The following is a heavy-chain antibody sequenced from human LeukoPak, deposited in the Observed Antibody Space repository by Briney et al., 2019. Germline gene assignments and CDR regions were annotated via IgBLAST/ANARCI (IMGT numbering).Heavy chain of an antibody. V-gene: IGHV4-59*01. J-gene: IGHJ6*03. CDR1: GGSISSYY. CDR3: ARETSQKGAHYMDV. D-gene: IGHD3-16*01. Sequence: SETLSLTCTVSGGSISSYYWSWIRQPPGKGLEWIGYIYYSGSTDYNPSLKSRVTISVDTSKNQFSLKLSSVTAADTAVYYCARETSQKGAHYMDVWGKGTTVTISS. CDR2: IYYSGST.